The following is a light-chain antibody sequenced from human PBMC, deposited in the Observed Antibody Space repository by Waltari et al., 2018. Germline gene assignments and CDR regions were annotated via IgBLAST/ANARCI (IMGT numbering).Light chain of an antibody. CDR3: QVWDSSRDYVM. J-gene: IGLJ3*02. CDR2: YDS. Sequence: SYVLTQPPSVSVAPGKTARITCGGNNTENKRVHWYKQKPGQAPGLVILYDSDRPSGIPERFSGSNSGNPATLTISRVEAGDEADYYCQVWDSSRDYVMFGGGTKLTVL. V-gene: IGLV3-21*04. CDR1: NTENKR.